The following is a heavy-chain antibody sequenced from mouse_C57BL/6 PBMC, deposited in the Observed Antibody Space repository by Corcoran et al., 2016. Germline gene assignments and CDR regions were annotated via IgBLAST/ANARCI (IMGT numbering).Heavy chain of an antibody. CDR2: INTYSGVP. D-gene: IGHD1-1*01. V-gene: IGHV9-3*01. CDR3: ARGSSYAMDY. CDR1: GYTFTTYG. Sequence: QIQLVQSGPALKKPGETVKISCKASGYTFTTYGMSWVKQAPGKGLKWMGWINTYSGVPTYADDFKGRFAFSLETSASTAYLQINNLKNEDTATYFCARGSSYAMDYWGQGTSVTVSS. J-gene: IGHJ4*01.